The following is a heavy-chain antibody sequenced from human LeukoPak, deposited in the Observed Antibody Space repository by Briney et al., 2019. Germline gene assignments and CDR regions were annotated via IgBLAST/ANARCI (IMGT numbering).Heavy chain of an antibody. CDR3: ARVGFESSSWIPGY. Sequence: PSETLSLTCTVSGGSISSSSYYWGWIRQPPGKGLEWIGSIYYSGSTYYNPSLKSRVTISVDTSKNQFSLKLSSVTAADTAVYYCARVGFESSSWIPGYWGQGTLVTVSS. CDR1: GGSISSSSYY. V-gene: IGHV4-39*07. J-gene: IGHJ4*02. CDR2: IYYSGST. D-gene: IGHD6-13*01.